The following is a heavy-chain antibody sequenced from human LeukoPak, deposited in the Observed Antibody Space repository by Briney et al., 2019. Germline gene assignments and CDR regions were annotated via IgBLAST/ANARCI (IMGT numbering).Heavy chain of an antibody. CDR1: GGSISSGDNY. D-gene: IGHD6-6*01. CDR3: ARGGWGIAARGAFDI. Sequence: PSETLSLTCTVSGGSISSGDNYWSWIRQPPGKGLEWIGYIYYSGSTYYNPSLKSRVTISVDTSKNQFSLKLSSVTAADTAVYYCARGGWGIAARGAFDIWGQGTMVTVSS. CDR2: IYYSGST. V-gene: IGHV4-30-4*02. J-gene: IGHJ3*02.